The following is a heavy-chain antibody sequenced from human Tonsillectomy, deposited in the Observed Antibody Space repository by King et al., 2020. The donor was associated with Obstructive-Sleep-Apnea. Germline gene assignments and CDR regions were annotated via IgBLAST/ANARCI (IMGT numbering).Heavy chain of an antibody. Sequence: VQLVESGGGLVQPGGSLRLSCAASGFTFSSNAMSWVGQAPGKGLEGVYAISGSGGGTYYEDSLKGRFTISRDNSKNTLYLQMNSLRAEDTAVYYCAKDLSLISYGDYVGFDYWGQGTLVTVSS. J-gene: IGHJ4*02. D-gene: IGHD4-17*01. CDR3: AKDLSLISYGDYVGFDY. V-gene: IGHV3-23*04. CDR1: GFTFSSNA. CDR2: ISGSGGGT.